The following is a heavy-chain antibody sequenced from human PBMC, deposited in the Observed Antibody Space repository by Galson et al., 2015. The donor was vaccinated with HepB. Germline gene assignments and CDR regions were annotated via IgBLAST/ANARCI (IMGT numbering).Heavy chain of an antibody. Sequence: TLSLTCTVSGGSISSGGYYWSWIRQHPGKGLEWIGYIYYSGSTYYNPSLKSRVTISVDTSKNQFSLKLSSVTAADTAVYYCARVLRYCSSTSCPFDYWGQGTLVTVSS. D-gene: IGHD2-2*01. CDR1: GGSISSGGYY. V-gene: IGHV4-31*03. CDR3: ARVLRYCSSTSCPFDY. J-gene: IGHJ4*02. CDR2: IYYSGST.